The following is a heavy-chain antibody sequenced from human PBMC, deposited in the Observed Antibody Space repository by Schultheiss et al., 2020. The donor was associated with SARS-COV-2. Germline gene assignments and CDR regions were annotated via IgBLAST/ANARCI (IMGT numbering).Heavy chain of an antibody. Sequence: SETLSLTCTVSGGSISSSSYYWGWIRQPPGKGLEWIGSIYYSGSTYYNPSLKSRVTISVDTSKNQFSLKLSSVTAADTAVYYCARVGAKGIAAAGQIDYWGQGTLVTVSS. J-gene: IGHJ4*02. CDR2: IYYSGST. D-gene: IGHD6-13*01. CDR1: GGSISSSSYY. CDR3: ARVGAKGIAAAGQIDY. V-gene: IGHV4-39*07.